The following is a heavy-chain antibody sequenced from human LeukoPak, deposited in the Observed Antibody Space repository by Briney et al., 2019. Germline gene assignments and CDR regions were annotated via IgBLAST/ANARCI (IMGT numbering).Heavy chain of an antibody. Sequence: SVKVSWKASGGTFSSYAISWVRQAPGQGLEWMGGIIPIFGTANYAQKFQGRVTITADKSTSTAYMELSSLRSEDTAVYYCARGPDIVVVPAAIGNYYGMDVWGKGTTVTASS. V-gene: IGHV1-69*06. CDR2: IIPIFGTA. CDR1: GGTFSSYA. D-gene: IGHD2-2*01. J-gene: IGHJ6*04. CDR3: ARGPDIVVVPAAIGNYYGMDV.